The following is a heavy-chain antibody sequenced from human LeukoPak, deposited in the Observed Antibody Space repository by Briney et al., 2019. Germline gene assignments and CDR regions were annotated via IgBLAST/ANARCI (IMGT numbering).Heavy chain of an antibody. V-gene: IGHV3-9*01. Sequence: GGSLRLSCAASGFSFGGYALHWVRQAPGKGLEWVASISWNSGDIVHADSVKGRFTISRDNSKNRLYLQMDSLRGEDTAVYYCAKDRSWHGLEYWGQGALVTVSS. CDR1: GFSFGGYA. J-gene: IGHJ4*02. CDR3: AKDRSWHGLEY. CDR2: ISWNSGDI.